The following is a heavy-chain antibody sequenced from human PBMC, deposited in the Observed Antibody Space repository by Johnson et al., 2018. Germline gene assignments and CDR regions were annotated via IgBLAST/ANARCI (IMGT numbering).Heavy chain of an antibody. V-gene: IGHV3-33*06. CDR1: GFTFSSHG. D-gene: IGHD3-22*01. CDR2: IWYDGSNK. Sequence: QVQLVQSGGGVVQPGRSLRLSCAASGFTFSSHGMHWVRQAPGKGLEGVAVIWYDGSNKYYADSVKGRFTISRDNSKNSLYLQMNSLRAEDTALYYCAKDNHYDTTGAFDIWGQGTMVTVSS. CDR3: AKDNHYDTTGAFDI. J-gene: IGHJ3*02.